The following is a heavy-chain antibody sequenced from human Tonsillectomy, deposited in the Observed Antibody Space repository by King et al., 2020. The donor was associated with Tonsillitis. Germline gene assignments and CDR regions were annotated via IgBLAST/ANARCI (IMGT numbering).Heavy chain of an antibody. CDR3: ARGNELLPTDSLHSYYGMVV. Sequence: VQLVESGGGLVQPGGSLRLSCVASGFTFSNYWMSWVRQAPGKGLEWVANIKQDGSEQYYVDSVRGRFTISRDNARNSLYLEMNSLTTEDTAVYYCARGNELLPTDSLHSYYGMVVWGQGTTVTVSS. D-gene: IGHD3-22*01. J-gene: IGHJ6*02. CDR2: IKQDGSEQ. CDR1: GFTFSNYW. V-gene: IGHV3-7*03.